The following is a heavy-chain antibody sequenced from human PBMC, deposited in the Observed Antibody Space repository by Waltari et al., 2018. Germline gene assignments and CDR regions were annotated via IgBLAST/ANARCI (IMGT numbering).Heavy chain of an antibody. D-gene: IGHD3-3*01. CDR3: ARGGGFLEWLPY. Sequence: QVQLVESGGGVVQPGRSLRLSCAASGFTFSSYAMHWVRQAPGKGLEWVAVISYDGSNKNYADSVKGRFTISRDNSKNTLYLQMNSLRAEDTAVYYCARGGGFLEWLPYWGQGTLVTVSS. J-gene: IGHJ4*02. CDR1: GFTFSSYA. CDR2: ISYDGSNK. V-gene: IGHV3-30*01.